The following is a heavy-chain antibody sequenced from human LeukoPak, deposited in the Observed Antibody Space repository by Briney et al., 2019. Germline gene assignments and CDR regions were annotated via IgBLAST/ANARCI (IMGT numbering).Heavy chain of an antibody. CDR3: ARHGANYYYFDY. J-gene: IGHJ4*02. V-gene: IGHV4-38-2*01. D-gene: IGHD4/OR15-4a*01. CDR1: GYSINSGYF. Sequence: PSETVPLTCAVSGYSINSGYFWAWIRQTPGKGLEWIGSIYHSGNTYSNPSLKSRVTISVDTSKNQFSLNLNSVTAADTALYYCARHGANYYYFDYWGQGTLVTVSS. CDR2: IYHSGNT.